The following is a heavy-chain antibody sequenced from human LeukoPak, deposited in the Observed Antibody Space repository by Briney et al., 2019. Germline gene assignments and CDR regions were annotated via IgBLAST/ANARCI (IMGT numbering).Heavy chain of an antibody. CDR2: INHSGST. J-gene: IGHJ4*02. CDR3: ARATSLRGVKYDY. CDR1: GGSLSGYY. D-gene: IGHD3-10*01. V-gene: IGHV4-34*01. Sequence: SETLSLTCGVYGGSLSGYYWSWIRQPPGKGLEWIGDINHSGSTSYNPSLKSRATISVDTSKNQFSLKLNSGTAADTAVYYCARATSLRGVKYDYWGQGTLVTVSS.